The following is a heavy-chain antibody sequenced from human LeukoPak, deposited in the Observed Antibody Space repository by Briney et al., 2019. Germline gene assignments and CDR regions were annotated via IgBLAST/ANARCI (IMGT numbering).Heavy chain of an antibody. CDR1: EFTFSSYG. CDR2: IWYDGSNK. CDR3: ARGVTTVADYYYYGMDV. V-gene: IGHV3-33*01. Sequence: GGSLRLSCAASEFTFSSYGMHWVRQAPGKGLEWVAVIWYDGSNKYYADSVKGRFTISRDNSKNTLYLQMNSLRAEDTAVYYCARGVTTVADYYYYGMDVWGQGTTVTVS. D-gene: IGHD4-11*01. J-gene: IGHJ6*02.